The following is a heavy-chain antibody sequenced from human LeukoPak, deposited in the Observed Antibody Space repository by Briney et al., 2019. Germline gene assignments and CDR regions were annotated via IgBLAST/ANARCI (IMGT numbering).Heavy chain of an antibody. V-gene: IGHV1-18*01. J-gene: IGHJ6*02. D-gene: IGHD2-15*01. Sequence: GPVKVSCKASGYTFTSYGISWVRQAPGQGLEWTGWISAYNGNTNYAQKLQGRVTMTTDTSTSTAYMELRSLRSDDTAEYYCARGATLYCSGGSCLNYYYGMDVWGQGTTVTVSS. CDR3: ARGATLYCSGGSCLNYYYGMDV. CDR1: GYTFTSYG. CDR2: ISAYNGNT.